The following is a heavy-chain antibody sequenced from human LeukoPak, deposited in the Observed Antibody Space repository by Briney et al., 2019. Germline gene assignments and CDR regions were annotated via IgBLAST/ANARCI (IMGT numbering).Heavy chain of an antibody. J-gene: IGHJ5*02. V-gene: IGHV3-74*03. CDR2: IKTDGSRT. CDR3: AREAQVGGALQS. Sequence: GGSLRLSCAASGFTFSAYWMHWVRQAPGKGLVWVSRIKTDGSRTMYADFLQGRFTISSDTAKNTLFLQMNGLRAEDTAVYYCAREAQVGGALQSWGQGTLVTVSS. D-gene: IGHD1-26*01. CDR1: GFTFSAYW.